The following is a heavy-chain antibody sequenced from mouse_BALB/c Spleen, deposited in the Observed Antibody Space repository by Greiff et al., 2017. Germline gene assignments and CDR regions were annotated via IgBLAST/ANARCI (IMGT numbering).Heavy chain of an antibody. CDR3: AREAYYGSSYDY. CDR1: GFTFSSYG. Sequence: EVQLVESGGGLVQPGGSLKLSCAASGFTFSSYGMSWVRQTPDKRLELVAIINSNGGSTYYPDSVKGRFTISRDNAKNTLYLQMSSLKSEDTAMYYCAREAYYGSSYDYWGQGTTLTVSS. D-gene: IGHD1-1*01. J-gene: IGHJ2*01. V-gene: IGHV5-6-3*01. CDR2: INSNGGST.